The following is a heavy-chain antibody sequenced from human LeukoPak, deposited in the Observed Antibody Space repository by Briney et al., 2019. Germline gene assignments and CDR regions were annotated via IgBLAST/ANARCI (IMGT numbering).Heavy chain of an antibody. CDR2: ISGSGTST. CDR3: AKNVQVGGRYPYFDY. J-gene: IGHJ4*02. V-gene: IGHV3-23*01. CDR1: GFTFSSYA. Sequence: GGSLRLSCAASGFTFSSYAMSWVRQAPGKGLEWVSVISGSGTSTYYADSVKGRFTISRDKSMNTLYLQMNSLRAEDTALYYCAKNVQVGGRYPYFDYWGQGIQVTVSS. D-gene: IGHD6-19*01.